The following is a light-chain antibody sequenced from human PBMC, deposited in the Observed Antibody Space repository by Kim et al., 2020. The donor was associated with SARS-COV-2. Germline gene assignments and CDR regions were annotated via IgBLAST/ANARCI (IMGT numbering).Light chain of an antibody. Sequence: DIQMTQSPSSLSASVGDRVTITCRASQGISNDLAWYQQKPGKVPKLLIFAASASQAGVPSRFSGSGSGTDFTLTISSLQPEDVATYYCQKYNDAPLTFGEGTKVDIK. J-gene: IGKJ1*01. CDR3: QKYNDAPLT. CDR2: AAS. V-gene: IGKV1-27*01. CDR1: QGISND.